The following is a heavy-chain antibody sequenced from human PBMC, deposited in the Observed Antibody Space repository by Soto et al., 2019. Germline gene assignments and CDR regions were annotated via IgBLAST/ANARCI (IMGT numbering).Heavy chain of an antibody. CDR3: ARDRSGTIVY. CDR2: IYYSGST. Sequence: GRRVASETLSLTCTVSGGSISSGGYYWSWIRQHPGKGLEWIGYIYYSGSTYYNPSLKSRVTISVDTSKKQFSLKLSSVTAADTAVYYCARDRSGTIVYWGQGTLVTVSS. D-gene: IGHD1-1*01. J-gene: IGHJ4*02. CDR1: GGSISSGGYY. V-gene: IGHV4-31*03.